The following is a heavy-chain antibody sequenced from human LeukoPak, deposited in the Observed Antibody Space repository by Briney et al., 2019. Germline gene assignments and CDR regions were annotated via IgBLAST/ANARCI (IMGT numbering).Heavy chain of an antibody. V-gene: IGHV3-20*04. Sequence: GGSLRLSCAASGFTFNDYGMSWVRQAPGKGLEWVSGINWNGGSTGYADSVKGRFTISRDNAKNSLYLQMNSLRAEDTAIYYCATYRQVLLPFESWGQGTLVTVSS. CDR1: GFTFNDYG. D-gene: IGHD2-8*02. CDR3: ATYRQVLLPFES. CDR2: INWNGGST. J-gene: IGHJ4*02.